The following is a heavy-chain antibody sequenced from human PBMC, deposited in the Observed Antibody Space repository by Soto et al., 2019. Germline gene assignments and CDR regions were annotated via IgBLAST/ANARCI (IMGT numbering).Heavy chain of an antibody. J-gene: IGHJ4*02. Sequence: QVQLQESGPGLVKPSGTLSLTCAVSGGSISSSNWWSWVRQPPGKGLEWIGEIYHSGSTNYNPSLKSRVTISVDKSKNQFSLKLSSVTAADTAVYYCARDSGHEYYDSSGYLGVFDYWGQGTLVTVSS. V-gene: IGHV4-4*02. CDR2: IYHSGST. D-gene: IGHD3-22*01. CDR1: GGSISSSNW. CDR3: ARDSGHEYYDSSGYLGVFDY.